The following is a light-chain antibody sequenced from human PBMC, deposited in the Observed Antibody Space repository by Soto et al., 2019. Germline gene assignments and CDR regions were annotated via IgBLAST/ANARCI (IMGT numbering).Light chain of an antibody. CDR3: CSYAGSSTYVV. V-gene: IGLV2-23*01. J-gene: IGLJ2*01. CDR2: EGS. Sequence: QSALTQPASVSGSPGQSITISCTGTSSDVGSYNLVSWYQQHPGKAPKLMIDEGSKRPSGVSHRFSGSKSGNTASLTISGLQADDEADYYCCSYAGSSTYVVFGGGTKLTVL. CDR1: SSDVGSYNL.